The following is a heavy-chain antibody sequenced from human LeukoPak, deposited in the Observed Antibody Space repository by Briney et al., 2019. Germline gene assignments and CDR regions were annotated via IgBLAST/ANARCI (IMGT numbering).Heavy chain of an antibody. CDR3: AKDRAPHDYGDYVLWSRYYGLDV. D-gene: IGHD4-17*01. CDR1: GFTFSSYR. V-gene: IGHV3-30*18. Sequence: GRSLRLSCAASGFTFSSYRMLWVRQAPGKGLEWVAVISYDGRHKYYSVSVRGRFTISRDNSKNTLYLQMNSLRAEDTAVFYCAKDRAPHDYGDYVLWSRYYGLDVWGQGTTVTVSS. CDR2: ISYDGRHK. J-gene: IGHJ6*02.